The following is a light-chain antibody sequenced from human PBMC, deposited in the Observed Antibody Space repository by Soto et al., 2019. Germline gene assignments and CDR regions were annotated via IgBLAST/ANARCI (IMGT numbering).Light chain of an antibody. CDR2: DAS. CDR1: QSVSSY. J-gene: IGKJ1*01. V-gene: IGKV3-11*01. CDR3: QQRSNWLWT. Sequence: EIVLTQSPATLSLSPGERATLSCRASQSVSSYLAWYQQKPGQAPRLLIYDASNRATGIPARFSGSGSGTDFTLTISSLEPEDCAVYYCQQRSNWLWTFGQGTKVEIK.